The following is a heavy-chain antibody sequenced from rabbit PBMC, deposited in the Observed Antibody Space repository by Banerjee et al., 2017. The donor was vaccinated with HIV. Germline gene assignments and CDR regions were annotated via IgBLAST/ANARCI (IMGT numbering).Heavy chain of an antibody. V-gene: IGHV1S45*01. CDR3: ARRDVYDAAGASMYGDSMYAFNL. J-gene: IGHJ4*01. CDR1: AFSFSNKYV. D-gene: IGHD2-1*01. Sequence: QEQLVESGGGLVQPGGSLTLSCKASAFSFSNKYVMCWVRQAPGKGLEWIACINTSSGNTVYASWAKGRFTISKTSSTTVTLQMTSLTAADTATYFCARRDVYDAAGASMYGDSMYAFNLWGQGTLVTVS. CDR2: INTSSGNT.